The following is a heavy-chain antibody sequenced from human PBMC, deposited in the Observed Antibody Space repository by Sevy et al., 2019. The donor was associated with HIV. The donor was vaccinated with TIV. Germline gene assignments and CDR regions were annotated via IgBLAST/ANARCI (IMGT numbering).Heavy chain of an antibody. D-gene: IGHD6-19*01. Sequence: GGSLRLSCAASGFTFSSYWMSWVRQAPGKGLEWVANIKQGGSEKYYVDSVKGRFTISRDNAKNSLYLQMNSLRAEDTAVYYCARSGIAVADYYYYGMDVWGQGTTVTVSS. CDR1: GFTFSSYW. V-gene: IGHV3-7*01. CDR2: IKQGGSEK. CDR3: ARSGIAVADYYYYGMDV. J-gene: IGHJ6*02.